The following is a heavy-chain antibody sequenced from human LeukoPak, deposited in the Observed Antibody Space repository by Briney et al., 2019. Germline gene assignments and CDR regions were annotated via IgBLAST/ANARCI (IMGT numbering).Heavy chain of an antibody. V-gene: IGHV3-48*01. D-gene: IGHD6-13*01. CDR2: ISSSSGTK. Sequence: PGGSLRLSCAASGFIFSSYSMNWVRQAPGKGLEWVSYISSSSGTKYYADSVKGRFTISRDNSKNTLYLQMNSLRAEDTAVYYCARRYSSTWYYFDYCGQGTLVTVSS. J-gene: IGHJ4*02. CDR3: ARRYSSTWYYFDY. CDR1: GFIFSSYS.